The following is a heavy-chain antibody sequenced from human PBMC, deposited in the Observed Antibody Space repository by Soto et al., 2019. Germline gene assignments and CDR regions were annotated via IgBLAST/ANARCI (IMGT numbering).Heavy chain of an antibody. CDR2: IYYSGST. V-gene: IGHV4-39*01. CDR1: GGSISSSSYY. CDR3: ARQPSLGPSDY. Sequence: SETLSLTCTVSGGSISSSSYYWGWIRQPPGKGLEWIGSIYYSGSTYYNPSLKSRVTISVDTSKNQFSLKLSSVTAADTAVYYCARQPSLGPSDYWGQGTLVTVSS. J-gene: IGHJ4*02.